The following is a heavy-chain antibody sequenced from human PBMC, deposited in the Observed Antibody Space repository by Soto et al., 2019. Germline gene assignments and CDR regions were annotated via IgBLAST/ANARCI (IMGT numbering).Heavy chain of an antibody. CDR3: ARVESGSYDY. Sequence: VQLVESGGDLVQPGGSLRLSCAASGFTFSNYYMTWVRQAPGKGLEWVANMNQDGSDKRYVDSVRGRFTISRDNAKNSLYLQMNSLRVEDTAVYYCARVESGSYDYWGQGALVTVSS. V-gene: IGHV3-7*01. CDR1: GFTFSNYY. D-gene: IGHD1-26*01. CDR2: MNQDGSDK. J-gene: IGHJ4*02.